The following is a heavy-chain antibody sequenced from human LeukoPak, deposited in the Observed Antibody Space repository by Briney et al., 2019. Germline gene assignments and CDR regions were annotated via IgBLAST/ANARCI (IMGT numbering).Heavy chain of an antibody. Sequence: SETLSLTCTVSGGSISSYYWSWIRQPPGKGLEWIGYIYYSGSTNYNPSPKSRVTISVDTSKNQFSLKLSSVTAADTAVYYCARAEPYYDFWSGYYPVSSYYMDVWGKGTTVTVSS. V-gene: IGHV4-59*01. CDR1: GGSISSYY. J-gene: IGHJ6*03. CDR3: ARAEPYYDFWSGYYPVSSYYMDV. D-gene: IGHD3-3*01. CDR2: IYYSGST.